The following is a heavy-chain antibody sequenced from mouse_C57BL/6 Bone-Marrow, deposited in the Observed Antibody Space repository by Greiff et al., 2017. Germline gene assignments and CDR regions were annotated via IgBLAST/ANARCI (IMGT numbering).Heavy chain of an antibody. CDR2: ISSKNSNYAT. V-gene: IGHV10-3*01. CDR3: VVDSSGYVVFDY. D-gene: IGHD3-2*02. CDR1: GFTFTTYA. J-gene: IGHJ2*02. Sequence: EVMLVESGGGLVQPKGSLKLSCAASGFTFTTYAMHWVRQAPGKGLEWVARISSKNSNYATYYADSVKAIFTISIDDSQCMLYLQMNYLKTEVTAMYYCVVDSSGYVVFDYWGQGTSLTVSS.